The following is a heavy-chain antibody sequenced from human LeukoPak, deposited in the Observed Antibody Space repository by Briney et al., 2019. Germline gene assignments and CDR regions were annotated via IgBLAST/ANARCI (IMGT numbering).Heavy chain of an antibody. CDR2: INPTGATT. D-gene: IGHD3-10*01. CDR3: ARALTRLSYYNPSFDY. Sequence: ASVKVSCKASGYTFSDYYVHWVRQAPGQGLEWMGMINPTGATTAYVQRFQDRLTMTRDTSTNTVYMELTSLRSEDTAVYYCARALTRLSYYNPSFDYWGQGTLVTVSS. V-gene: IGHV1-46*01. CDR1: GYTFSDYY. J-gene: IGHJ4*02.